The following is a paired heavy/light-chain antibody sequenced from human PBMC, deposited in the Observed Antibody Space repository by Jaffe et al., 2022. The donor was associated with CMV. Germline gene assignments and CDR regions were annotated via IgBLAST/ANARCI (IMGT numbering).Light chain of an antibody. V-gene: IGLV2-14*03. CDR2: DVS. CDR1: SSDVGRYNY. CDR3: SSYTASNTWV. J-gene: IGLJ3*02. Sequence: QSALTQPASVSGSPGQSITISCTGTSSDVGRYNYVAWYQQHPGEAPKLIIYDVSNRPSGVSDRFSGSKSGNTGSLTISGLQAEDEADYYCSSYTASNTWVFGGGTKLTVL.
Heavy chain of an antibody. CDR1: AFSFTTYG. Sequence: QVQLMESGGGVVQPGTSLRLSCAASAFSFTTYGMHWVRQAPGKGLEWVANIWYDGRNKYYANSVRGRFTISRDNSKNLLYLQINSLRAEDTAVYYCARGQARANSFDVWGQGTMVTVSS. CDR2: IWYDGRNK. J-gene: IGHJ3*01. CDR3: ARGQARANSFDV. V-gene: IGHV3-33*08.